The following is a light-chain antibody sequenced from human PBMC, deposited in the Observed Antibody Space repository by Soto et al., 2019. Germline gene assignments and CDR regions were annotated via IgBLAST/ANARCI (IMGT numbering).Light chain of an antibody. CDR3: QQYNNLLPST. V-gene: IGKV3-15*01. CDR1: QSVSSN. Sequence: EIVMTQSPATLSVSPGERATLSCRASQSVSSNLAWYQQKPGQAPRLLIYGASTRATGIPARFSGSGSGTEFTLTISSLQSEDFAVYYCQQYNNLLPSTFGGGTKVEIK. CDR2: GAS. J-gene: IGKJ4*01.